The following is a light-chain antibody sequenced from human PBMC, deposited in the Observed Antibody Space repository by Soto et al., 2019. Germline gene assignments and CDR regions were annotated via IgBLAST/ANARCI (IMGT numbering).Light chain of an antibody. CDR3: SSYTSSSTRV. J-gene: IGLJ1*01. Sequence: QSVLTQPVSVSGSPGQSITISCTGTSSDVGAYDYVSWYQQHPDKAPKLMIYEVSNRPSGVSNRFSGSKSVNTATLTISGLQADDEADYYCSSYTSSSTRVFGTGTKVTVL. CDR1: SSDVGAYDY. CDR2: EVS. V-gene: IGLV2-14*03.